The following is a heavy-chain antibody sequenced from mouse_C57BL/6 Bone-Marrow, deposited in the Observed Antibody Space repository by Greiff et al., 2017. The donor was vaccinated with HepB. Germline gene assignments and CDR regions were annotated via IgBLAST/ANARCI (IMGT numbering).Heavy chain of an antibody. Sequence: QVQLQQSGAELVRPGASVTLSCKASGYTFTDYEMHWVKQTPVHGLEWIGAIDPETGGTAYNQKFKGKSTLTVDKSSSTAYMQLSSLTSEDSAVYYCARGSYYGSSYGFDYWGQGTTLTVSS. J-gene: IGHJ2*01. CDR2: IDPETGGT. CDR3: ARGSYYGSSYGFDY. V-gene: IGHV1-15*01. CDR1: GYTFTDYE. D-gene: IGHD1-1*01.